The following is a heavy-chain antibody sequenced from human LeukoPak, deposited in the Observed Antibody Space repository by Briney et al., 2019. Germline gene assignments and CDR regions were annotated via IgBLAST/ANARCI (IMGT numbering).Heavy chain of an antibody. J-gene: IGHJ4*02. V-gene: IGHV3-30*02. D-gene: IGHD3-10*01. CDR2: DGSNK. Sequence: DGSNKYYADSVKGRFTISRDNSKNTLYLQMNSLRAEDTAVYYCANAPRLLLWFGEFLDYWGQGTLVTVSS. CDR3: ANAPRLLLWFGEFLDY.